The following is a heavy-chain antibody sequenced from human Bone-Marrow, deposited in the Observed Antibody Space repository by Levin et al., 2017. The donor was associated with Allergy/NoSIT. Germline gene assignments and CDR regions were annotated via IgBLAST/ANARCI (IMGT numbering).Heavy chain of an antibody. Sequence: GASVKVSCKTSGGTLGSYALSWVRQAPGQGLEWMGGIIHVYGVTAYAQKFQGRVAITADESTGTVYMELTSLRSEDTAVYYCATRGFLARGVGHHYYYGMDVWGQGTTVTVSS. V-gene: IGHV1-69*13. CDR1: GGTLGSYA. CDR2: IIHVYGVT. D-gene: IGHD5-12*01. J-gene: IGHJ6*02. CDR3: ATRGFLARGVGHHYYYGMDV.